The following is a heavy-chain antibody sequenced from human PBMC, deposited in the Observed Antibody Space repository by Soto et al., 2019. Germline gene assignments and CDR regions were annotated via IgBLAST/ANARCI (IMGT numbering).Heavy chain of an antibody. CDR3: ARDRVAGIWGDAFDI. V-gene: IGHV1-18*04. Sequence: ASVEVSCKTSGYTFTNHGINWVRQAPGQGLEWMGWINPYNANTNYAQKLQGRVTMTTDTSTSTAYMDLRSLTSDDKAVYYCARDRVAGIWGDAFDIWGQGTMVTVSS. D-gene: IGHD3-16*01. CDR1: GYTFTNHG. CDR2: INPYNANT. J-gene: IGHJ3*02.